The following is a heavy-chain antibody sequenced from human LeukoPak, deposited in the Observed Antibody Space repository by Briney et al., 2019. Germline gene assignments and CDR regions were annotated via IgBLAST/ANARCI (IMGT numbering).Heavy chain of an antibody. CDR2: ISSSGSTI. J-gene: IGHJ4*02. CDR1: GFTFSRYE. D-gene: IGHD1-1*01. CDR3: AKVDGNWYYFDH. V-gene: IGHV3-48*03. Sequence: GGSLRLSCAASGFTFSRYEMNWVRQAPGKGLEWISYISSSGSTIHYADSVKGRFTISRDNAENSLYLQMNNLRAEDTAVYYCAKVDGNWYYFDHWGQGTRVTVSS.